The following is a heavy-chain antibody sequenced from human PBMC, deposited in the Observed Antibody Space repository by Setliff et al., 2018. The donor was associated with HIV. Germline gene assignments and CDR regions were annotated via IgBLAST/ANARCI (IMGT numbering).Heavy chain of an antibody. CDR1: GDVFTSYY. Sequence: ASVKVSCKASGDVFTSYYMHWVRQAPGQGPEWMGVINPSGGSTIYAQKFQGRVTMTRDTSTSTVYMQLSTLRSEDTAVYYCARERLGRSGFEYLQHWGQGTLVTVSS. J-gene: IGHJ1*01. CDR2: INPSGGST. D-gene: IGHD3-22*01. V-gene: IGHV1-46*01. CDR3: ARERLGRSGFEYLQH.